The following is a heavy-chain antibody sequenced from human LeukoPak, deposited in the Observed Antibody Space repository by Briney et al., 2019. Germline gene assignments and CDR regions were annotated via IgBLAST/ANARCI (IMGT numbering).Heavy chain of an antibody. Sequence: GGSLRLSCAASGFTFSSYSMNWVRQAPGKGLEWVSSISSSSSYIYYADSVKGRFTISRDNAKNSLYLQMNSLRAEDTAVYYCARAHCCGGSCYPYFDYWGQGTLVTVSS. CDR2: ISSSSSYI. D-gene: IGHD2-15*01. CDR3: ARAHCCGGSCYPYFDY. V-gene: IGHV3-21*01. CDR1: GFTFSSYS. J-gene: IGHJ4*02.